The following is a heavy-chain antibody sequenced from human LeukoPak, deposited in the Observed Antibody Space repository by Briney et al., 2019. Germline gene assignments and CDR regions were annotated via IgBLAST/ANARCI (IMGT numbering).Heavy chain of an antibody. Sequence: GGSLRLSCAASGFTFDRFTIHWVRQTPGKGLEWVSLINRRGHTFYADSVKGRFTISRDNAKKSLYLQMNSLRAEDTAVYYCARARLTDYVWGRRTFDIWGQGTMVTISS. CDR3: ARARLTDYVWGRRTFDI. J-gene: IGHJ3*02. D-gene: IGHD3-16*01. CDR1: GFTFDRFT. V-gene: IGHV3-43*01. CDR2: INRRGHT.